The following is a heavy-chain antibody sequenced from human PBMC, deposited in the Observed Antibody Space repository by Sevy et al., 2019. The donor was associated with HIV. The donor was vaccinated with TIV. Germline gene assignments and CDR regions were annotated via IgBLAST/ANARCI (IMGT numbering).Heavy chain of an antibody. D-gene: IGHD2-2*02. V-gene: IGHV1-18*01. Sequence: ASVKVFCKASSHIIGNYGITWVRQAPGQGLEWMGWISTYNGNTKYAQKFQGRVTLTTDTSTSTAYMELTNLRSDDTAVYFCARGTSIPATIPDYSDYWGQGTLVTVSS. CDR2: ISTYNGNT. CDR3: ARGTSIPATIPDYSDY. J-gene: IGHJ4*02. CDR1: SHIIGNYG.